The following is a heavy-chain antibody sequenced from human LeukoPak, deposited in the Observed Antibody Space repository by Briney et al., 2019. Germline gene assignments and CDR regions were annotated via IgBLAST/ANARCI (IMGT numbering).Heavy chain of an antibody. CDR3: ARDKTPAQTTEPPNWFDP. V-gene: IGHV4-34*01. D-gene: IGHD4-4*01. CDR1: GGSISTYY. Sequence: SETLSLTCTVSGGSISTYYWSWIRQPPGKGLEWIGEINHSGSTNYNPSLKSRVTISVDTSKNQFSLKLSSVTAADTAVYYCARDKTPAQTTEPPNWFDPWGQGTLVTVSS. CDR2: INHSGST. J-gene: IGHJ5*02.